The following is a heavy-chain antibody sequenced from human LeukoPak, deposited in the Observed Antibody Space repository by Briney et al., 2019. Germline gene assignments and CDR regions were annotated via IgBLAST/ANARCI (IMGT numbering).Heavy chain of an antibody. Sequence: GGSLRLSCAASGVTFSSYSMNWVRQAPGKGLEGVSSISSSSSYIYYANSVKGRFTISRDNAKNSLYLQMNSLRAEDTAVYYCARVSDFGDYFDYWGQGTLVTVSS. CDR1: GVTFSSYS. CDR3: ARVSDFGDYFDY. CDR2: ISSSSSYI. D-gene: IGHD4-17*01. J-gene: IGHJ4*02. V-gene: IGHV3-21*01.